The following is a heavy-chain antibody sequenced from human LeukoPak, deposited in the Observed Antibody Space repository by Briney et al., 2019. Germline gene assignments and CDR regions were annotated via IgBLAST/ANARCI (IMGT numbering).Heavy chain of an antibody. CDR2: IYYSGST. J-gene: IGHJ4*02. CDR3: ARRPVDTAMADY. CDR1: GGSFSGYY. Sequence: PSETLSLTCAVYGGSFSGYYWGWIRQPPGKGLEWIGSIYYSGSTHYNPSLKSRVTISVDTSKNQFSLKLSSVTAADTAVYYCARRPVDTAMADYWGQGTLVTVSS. V-gene: IGHV4-34*01. D-gene: IGHD5-18*01.